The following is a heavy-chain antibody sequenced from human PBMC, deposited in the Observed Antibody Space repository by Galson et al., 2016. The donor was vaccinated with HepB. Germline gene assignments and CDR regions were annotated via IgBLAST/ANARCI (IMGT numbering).Heavy chain of an antibody. J-gene: IGHJ6*02. CDR3: AKGEVWGARYFYGVDV. CDR2: DSMDGRRK. V-gene: IGHV3-30*18. D-gene: IGHD1-26*01. Sequence: SLRLSCAASGFTFSNYGMHWVRQAPGKGLEWVAADSMDGRRKFYADSVKGRFTISRDNSNSMLFLQMSSLRADDTAVYYCAKGEVWGARYFYGVDVWGQGTTVSVSS. CDR1: GFTFSNYG.